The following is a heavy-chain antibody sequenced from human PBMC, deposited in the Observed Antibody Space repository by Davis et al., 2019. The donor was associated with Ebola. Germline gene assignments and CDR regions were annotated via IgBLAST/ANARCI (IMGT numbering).Heavy chain of an antibody. V-gene: IGHV3-11*04. CDR2: ISSSGSTI. CDR3: ASNGSYSTPIDY. Sequence: GESLKISCAASGFTFSDYYMSWIRQAPGKGLEWVSYISSSGSTIYYADSVKGRFTISRDNAKNSLYLQMNSLRAEDTAVYYCASNGSYSTPIDYWGQGTLVTVSS. D-gene: IGHD1-26*01. CDR1: GFTFSDYY. J-gene: IGHJ4*02.